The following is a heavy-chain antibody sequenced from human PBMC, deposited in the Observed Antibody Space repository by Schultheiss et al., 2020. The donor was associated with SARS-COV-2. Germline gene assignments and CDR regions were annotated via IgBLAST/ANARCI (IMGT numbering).Heavy chain of an antibody. CDR3: ARDLAHCTSSSCYGVLIDY. CDR2: ISYDESNK. J-gene: IGHJ4*02. D-gene: IGHD2-2*01. Sequence: GGSLRLSCAASGFTFSYSAIHWVRQAPGKGLEWVALISYDESNKYYADSVKGRFTISRDNSKYTLDLQMNSLRPEDTAVYYCARDLAHCTSSSCYGVLIDYWGQGTLVTVSS. V-gene: IGHV3-30-3*01. CDR1: GFTFSYSA.